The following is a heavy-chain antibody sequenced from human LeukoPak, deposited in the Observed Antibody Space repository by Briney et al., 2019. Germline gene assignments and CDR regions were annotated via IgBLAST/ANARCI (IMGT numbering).Heavy chain of an antibody. D-gene: IGHD3-22*01. CDR1: GGSISSYY. V-gene: IGHV4-59*08. CDR2: MYNSGST. Sequence: SETLSLTCTVAGGSISSYYWSWIRQPPGKGLEWIGYMYNSGSTNYNPSLKSRVTISVDTSKNQFSLKLSSVTAADTAVYFCAGHPDSSGYSWFDPWGQGTLVTVSS. J-gene: IGHJ5*02. CDR3: AGHPDSSGYSWFDP.